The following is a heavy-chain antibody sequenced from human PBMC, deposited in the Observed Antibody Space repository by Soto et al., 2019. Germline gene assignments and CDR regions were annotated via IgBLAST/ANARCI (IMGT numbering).Heavy chain of an antibody. Sequence: GGSLRLSCAASGFTFDDYAMHWVRQAPGKGLEWVSGISWNSGSIGYADSVKGRFTISRDNAKNSLYLQMNSLRAEDTALYYCAKDSLDIAVAGLDYWGQGTLVTVSS. D-gene: IGHD6-19*01. CDR2: ISWNSGSI. J-gene: IGHJ4*02. CDR3: AKDSLDIAVAGLDY. V-gene: IGHV3-9*01. CDR1: GFTFDDYA.